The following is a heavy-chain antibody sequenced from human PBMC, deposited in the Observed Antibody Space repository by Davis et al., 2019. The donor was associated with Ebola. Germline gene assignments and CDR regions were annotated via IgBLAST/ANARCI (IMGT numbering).Heavy chain of an antibody. D-gene: IGHD2/OR15-2a*01. CDR2: VSGSGYI. CDR3: TRGRHSEPTYDDY. CDR1: GFTFSSYA. J-gene: IGHJ4*02. V-gene: IGHV3-21*01. Sequence: GESLKISCAASGFTFSSYAMSWVRQAPGKGLEWVSAVSGSGYIYYEDSVKGRFTISRDNAKNSLFLQMNSLRADDTAVYYCTRGRHSEPTYDDYWGQGTLVTVSS.